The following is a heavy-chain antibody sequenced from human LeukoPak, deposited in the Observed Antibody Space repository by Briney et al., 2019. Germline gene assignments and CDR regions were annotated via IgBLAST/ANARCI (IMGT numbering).Heavy chain of an antibody. V-gene: IGHV3-48*03. CDR1: GFTFRSYE. D-gene: IGHD3-22*01. Sequence: PGGSLRLSCAASGFTFRSYEMNWVRQAPGKGLEWVSYISGSGSTTYYADSVKGRFTISRDNAQNSLFLQMNSLRGDDTAVYYCATSRGYFFRWFQHWGQGTLVTVSS. CDR2: ISGSGSTT. CDR3: ATSRGYFFRWFQH. J-gene: IGHJ1*01.